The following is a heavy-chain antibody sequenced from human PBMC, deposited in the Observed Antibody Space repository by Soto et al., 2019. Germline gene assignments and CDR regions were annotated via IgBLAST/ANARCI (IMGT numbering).Heavy chain of an antibody. D-gene: IGHD1-26*01. J-gene: IGHJ4*02. CDR1: GFTFSNYG. CDR2: ISYDGSNK. CDR3: AKDLGGGSYCPDY. Sequence: GGSLRLSCAASGFTFSNYGMHWVRQAPGMGLEWVAFISYDGSNKYYADSVKGRFTISRDDSKNTLYLQMRSLRAEDTAVYFCAKDLGGGSYCPDYWGQGTLVTVSS. V-gene: IGHV3-30*18.